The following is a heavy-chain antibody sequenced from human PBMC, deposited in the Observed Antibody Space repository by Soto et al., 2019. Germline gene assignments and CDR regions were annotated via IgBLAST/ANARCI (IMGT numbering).Heavy chain of an antibody. V-gene: IGHV1-18*04. CDR3: ARSWTDYGGNLDL. CDR2: ISTYNGNT. D-gene: IGHD3-10*01. J-gene: IGHJ5*02. Sequence: QVQLLQSAAEVRKPGASVKVSCTASGYTFSSHGITWVRQAPGQGLEWMGWISTYNGNTNYAQKVQGRVTMTIDKSTSTAYMELRSLTSDDTAMYYCARSWTDYGGNLDLWGQGTLVSVSA. CDR1: GYTFSSHG.